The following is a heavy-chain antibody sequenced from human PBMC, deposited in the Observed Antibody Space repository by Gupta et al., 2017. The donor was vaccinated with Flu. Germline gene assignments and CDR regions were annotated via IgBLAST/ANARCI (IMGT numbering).Heavy chain of an antibody. D-gene: IGHD3-9*01. Sequence: EVQLLDSGGGLVQPGGSLRLSCAASGFTFSSYAMSWVRQAPGKGLEWVSGISGSGGNTYYADSVKGRFTISRDNSKNMLYLQVNGLRADDTAVYYCARAFLTASYYFDYWGQGTLVTVSS. V-gene: IGHV3-23*01. CDR1: GFTFSSYA. CDR3: ARAFLTASYYFDY. J-gene: IGHJ4*02. CDR2: ISGSGGNT.